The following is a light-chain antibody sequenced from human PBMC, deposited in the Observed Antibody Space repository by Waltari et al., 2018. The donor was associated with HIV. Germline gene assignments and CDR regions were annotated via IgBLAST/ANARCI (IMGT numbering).Light chain of an antibody. CDR3: QHYNKGLRSFT. Sequence: EIVLTQSPATLSVSPGEGATLSCRASQSVGNNLAWYQQKPGLAPRLLIYGAFTRATGIPTRFSGSGSGTDFTLTSSSLQSEDFAVYYCQHYNKGLRSFTFGPGTKV. CDR1: QSVGNN. CDR2: GAF. J-gene: IGKJ3*01. V-gene: IGKV3D-15*01.